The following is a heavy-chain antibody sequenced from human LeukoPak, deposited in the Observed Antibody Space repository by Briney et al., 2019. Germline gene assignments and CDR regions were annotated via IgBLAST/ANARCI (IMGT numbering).Heavy chain of an antibody. CDR2: IYYSGST. Sequence: PSETLSLTCTVSGGSISSYYWSWIRQPPGKGLEWIGYIYYSGSTNCNPSLKSRVTISVDTSKNQFSLKLSSVTAADTAVYYCARDLGSSGWYYYGMDVWGQGTTVTVSS. D-gene: IGHD6-19*01. J-gene: IGHJ6*02. CDR1: GGSISSYY. V-gene: IGHV4-59*01. CDR3: ARDLGSSGWYYYGMDV.